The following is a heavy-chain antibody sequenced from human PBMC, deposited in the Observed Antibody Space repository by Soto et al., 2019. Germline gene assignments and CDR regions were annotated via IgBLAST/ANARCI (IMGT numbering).Heavy chain of an antibody. CDR1: GFTLSNTL. J-gene: IGHJ4*02. CDR3: TTYNTGSCSH. Sequence: PGGSLRLSCAASGFTLSNTLMIWGGQAPGKGLEWLGRIKRTTDGGTIDYAAPVKGRFIISRDDSENKLHLQLNSLKIEDTAVYYCTTYNTGSCSHWGQGTQVTVSS. V-gene: IGHV3-15*05. D-gene: IGHD1-26*01. CDR2: IKRTTDGGTI.